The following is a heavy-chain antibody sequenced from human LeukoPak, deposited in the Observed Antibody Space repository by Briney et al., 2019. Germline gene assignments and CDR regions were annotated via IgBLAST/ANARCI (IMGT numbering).Heavy chain of an antibody. Sequence: SETLSLTCSVSGGSVSSYYWSWIRQSPGKGLEWIGYIHNSGRTNYNPSLKSRVTGFVDTSKNQVSLRLSSVTAADTAVYYCARRGTICSESYFDYWGQGALVTVTS. D-gene: IGHD1-14*01. J-gene: IGHJ4*02. CDR1: GGSVSSYY. CDR2: IHNSGRT. CDR3: ARRGTICSESYFDY. V-gene: IGHV4-4*08.